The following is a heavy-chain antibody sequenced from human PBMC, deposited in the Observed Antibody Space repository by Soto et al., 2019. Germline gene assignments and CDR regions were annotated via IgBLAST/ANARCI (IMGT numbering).Heavy chain of an antibody. J-gene: IGHJ5*02. Sequence: GGSLRLSCAASGFTFDDYAMHWVRQAPGKGLEWVSGISWNSGSIGYADSVKGRFTISRDNAKNSLYLQMNSLRAEDTALYYCAKDSYDGSGSGSSFDPWGQGTLVTVSS. V-gene: IGHV3-9*01. CDR2: ISWNSGSI. CDR3: AKDSYDGSGSGSSFDP. CDR1: GFTFDDYA. D-gene: IGHD3-10*01.